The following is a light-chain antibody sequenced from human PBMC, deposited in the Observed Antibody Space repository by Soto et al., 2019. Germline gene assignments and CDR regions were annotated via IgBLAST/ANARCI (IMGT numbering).Light chain of an antibody. J-gene: IGLJ2*01. CDR3: GSWDASLSAGV. Sequence: QPVLTQPPSVSAAPGQKVTISCSGSSSNIESNPVSWYRHLPGTVPKLLIYNDDKRPSGIPDRFSGSKSGTSATLGITGLQTGDEADYYCGSWDASLSAGVFGGGTKLTVL. V-gene: IGLV1-51*01. CDR1: SSNIESNP. CDR2: NDD.